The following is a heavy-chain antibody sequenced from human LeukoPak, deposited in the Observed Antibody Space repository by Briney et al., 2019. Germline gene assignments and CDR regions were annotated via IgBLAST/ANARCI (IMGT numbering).Heavy chain of an antibody. D-gene: IGHD3-10*01. CDR2: IYHSGST. CDR1: GGSFSGGGYS. Sequence: PSETLSLTCAVSGGSFSGGGYSWSWIPPPPGQNLEWIGYIYHSGSTYYNPSLKSRVTISVDRSANQFSLKLSSVTAADTAVYYCARASGRFNAFDIWGQGTMVTVSS. J-gene: IGHJ3*02. V-gene: IGHV4-30-2*01. CDR3: ARASGRFNAFDI.